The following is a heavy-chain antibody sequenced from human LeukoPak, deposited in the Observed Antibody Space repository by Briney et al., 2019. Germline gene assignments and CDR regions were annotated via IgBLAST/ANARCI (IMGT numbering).Heavy chain of an antibody. Sequence: GGSLRLSCAASGFTFSSFAMSWVRQAPGKGLEWVSGISGSGASTYYADSVKGRFTISRDNSQNTLYLQMNSLRAEDTAVYYCAKARAGDITAALNYWGQGTLVTVSS. J-gene: IGHJ4*02. D-gene: IGHD6-13*01. V-gene: IGHV3-23*01. CDR2: ISGSGAST. CDR1: GFTFSSFA. CDR3: AKARAGDITAALNY.